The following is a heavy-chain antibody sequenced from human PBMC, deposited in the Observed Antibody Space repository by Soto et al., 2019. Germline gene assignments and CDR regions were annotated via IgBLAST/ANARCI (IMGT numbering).Heavy chain of an antibody. D-gene: IGHD6-19*01. Sequence: QVQLEQSGAEVKKPGASVKISCRTSGYTFTSNAIHWVRQAPGQRLEWMGWIGGGDGNTKYSQKFQGRVTMTIDTSANTAYMELSSLRSEDTSMYYCARGQSDGWYHDYWGQGTLVTVSS. J-gene: IGHJ4*02. CDR2: IGGGDGNT. CDR3: ARGQSDGWYHDY. CDR1: GYTFTSNA. V-gene: IGHV1-3*01.